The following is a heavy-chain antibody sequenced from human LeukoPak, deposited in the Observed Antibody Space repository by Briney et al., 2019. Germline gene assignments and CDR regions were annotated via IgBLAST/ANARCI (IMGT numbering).Heavy chain of an antibody. CDR2: IGGDSGTT. J-gene: IGHJ2*01. CDR1: GFTFNNYA. CDR3: AKTIPYWYFDL. V-gene: IGHV3-23*01. D-gene: IGHD5-24*01. Sequence: PGGSLRLSCAASGFTFNNYAMSWVRQAPGKGLEWVSAIGGDSGTTYADSVKGRFTISRDNSKYTLFLQMNSLRAEDTAIYYCAKTIPYWYFDLWGRGTLVSVSS.